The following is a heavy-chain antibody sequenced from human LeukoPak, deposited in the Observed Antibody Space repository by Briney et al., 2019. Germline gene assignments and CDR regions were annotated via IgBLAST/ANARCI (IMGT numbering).Heavy chain of an antibody. CDR1: GYSISSGYY. CDR3: ARNGAGYYYYIDV. Sequence: SETLSLTCTVSGYSISSGYYWGWIRQPPGKGLEWIGSIYHSGSTYYNPSLKSRVTISVDTSKNQFSLKLSSVTAADTAVYYCARNGAGYYYYIDVWGKGTTVTLSS. J-gene: IGHJ6*03. CDR2: IYHSGST. V-gene: IGHV4-38-2*02. D-gene: IGHD1-1*01.